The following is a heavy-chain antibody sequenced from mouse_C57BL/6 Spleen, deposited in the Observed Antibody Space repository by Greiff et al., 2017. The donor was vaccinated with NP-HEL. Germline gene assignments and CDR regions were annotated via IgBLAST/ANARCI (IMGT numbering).Heavy chain of an antibody. J-gene: IGHJ4*01. CDR1: GYAFSSSW. Sequence: VQLQQSGPELVKPGASVKISCKASGYAFSSSWMNWVKQRPGKGLEWIGRIYPGDGDPNYNGKFKGKATLTADKSSSTANMQLSSLTSEDSAVYVCAPYCYGIISYSMDYWGQGTSVTVSS. CDR2: IYPGDGDP. CDR3: APYCYGIISYSMDY. V-gene: IGHV1-82*01. D-gene: IGHD1-1*01.